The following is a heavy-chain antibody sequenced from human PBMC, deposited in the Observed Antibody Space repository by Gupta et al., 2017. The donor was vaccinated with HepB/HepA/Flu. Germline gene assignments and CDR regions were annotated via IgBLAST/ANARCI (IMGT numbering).Heavy chain of an antibody. V-gene: IGHV3-49*03. Sequence: EGQLVGSGGRLVQPGRSLRHSCTASGFPFGHFSLTWLPQAPGKGLEWVGFIRSKAYRVTTEYAAAVKDRFTISRDDSKSIAYLQMTSLKTEDTAVYYCTRKAAAGAFYFDYWGQGTLVTVSS. D-gene: IGHD6-13*01. CDR2: IRSKAYRVTT. J-gene: IGHJ4*02. CDR1: GFPFGHFS. CDR3: TRKAAAGAFYFDY.